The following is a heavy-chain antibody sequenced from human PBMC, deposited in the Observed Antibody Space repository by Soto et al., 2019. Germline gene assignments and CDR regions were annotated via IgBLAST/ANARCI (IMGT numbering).Heavy chain of an antibody. CDR2: IYYSGST. V-gene: IGHV4-31*03. Sequence: SETLSLTCTVSGGSISIGGYYLSWIRQHPGKGLEWIGYIYYSGSTYYNPSLKSRVTISVDTSKNQFSLKLSSVTAADKAVYYSARDSGYCSSTSCYYNWFYPWGQGPRVTVSS. D-gene: IGHD2-2*01. CDR1: GGSISIGGYY. J-gene: IGHJ5*02. CDR3: ARDSGYCSSTSCYYNWFYP.